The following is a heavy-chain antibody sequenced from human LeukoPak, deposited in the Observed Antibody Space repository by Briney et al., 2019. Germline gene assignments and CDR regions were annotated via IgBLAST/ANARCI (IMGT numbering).Heavy chain of an antibody. D-gene: IGHD3-10*01. CDR1: GGSFSSYY. CDR3: ARDSRWFGELHNNWFDP. V-gene: IGHV4-59*01. Sequence: PSETLSLTCAVDGGSFSSYYWSWIRQPPGKGLEWIGYIYYSGSTTYNPSLKSRVTISVDPSKNQFPLKLSSVPAADTAVYYCARDSRWFGELHNNWFDPWGQGTLVTVSS. J-gene: IGHJ5*02. CDR2: IYYSGST.